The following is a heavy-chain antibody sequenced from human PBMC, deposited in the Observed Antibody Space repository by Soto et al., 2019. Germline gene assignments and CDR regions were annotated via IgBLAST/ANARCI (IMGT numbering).Heavy chain of an antibody. CDR3: TRETVAGITGLDS. J-gene: IGHJ4*02. Sequence: EVQLLESGGDLVQPGGSLRLSCAASGFNVGAFAVNWVRQAPGKGLEWVSGISVSDAFIYYADSVRGRFSISRDASENNLYLQMNSLRVDDTALYYCTRETVAGITGLDSWGPGTLVTVSS. V-gene: IGHV3-23*01. D-gene: IGHD1-20*01. CDR1: GFNVGAFA. CDR2: ISVSDAFI.